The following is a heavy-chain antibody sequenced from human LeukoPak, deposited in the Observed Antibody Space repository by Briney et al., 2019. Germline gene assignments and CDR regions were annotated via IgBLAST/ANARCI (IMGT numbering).Heavy chain of an antibody. V-gene: IGHV4-4*07. Sequence: PSETLSLTCTVPGGSISSYYWSWIRQPAGKGLEWIGRIYSGGNTNYNPSLTSRVTMSVDTSKNQFSLKLSSGTAADTSVCYCPRGSVITFGGVTQTGGNWFDPWGQGTLVTVSS. CDR1: GGSISSYY. J-gene: IGHJ5*02. D-gene: IGHD3-16*01. CDR3: PRGSVITFGGVTQTGGNWFDP. CDR2: IYSGGNT.